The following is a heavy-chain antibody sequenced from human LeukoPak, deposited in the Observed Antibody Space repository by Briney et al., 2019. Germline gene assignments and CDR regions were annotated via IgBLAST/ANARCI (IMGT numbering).Heavy chain of an antibody. V-gene: IGHV3-23*01. Sequence: GGSLGLSCAASGFAFNSYAMNWVRQAPGKGLEWVSAISGSGGSTYYADSVKGRFTISRDNSKNTLYLQMNSLRAEDTAVYYCAKDRPYSSGWYLIFDYWGQGTLVTVSS. CDR2: ISGSGGST. J-gene: IGHJ4*02. D-gene: IGHD6-19*01. CDR1: GFAFNSYA. CDR3: AKDRPYSSGWYLIFDY.